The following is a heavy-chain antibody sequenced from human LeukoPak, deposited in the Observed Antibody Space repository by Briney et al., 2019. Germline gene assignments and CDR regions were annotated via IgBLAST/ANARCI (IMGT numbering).Heavy chain of an antibody. Sequence: SETLSLTCTVSGYSISSGYCWGWIRQPPGKGLEWIGSIYHSGSTYYNPSLKSRVTISVDTSKNQFSLKLSSVTAADTAVYYCARDEGSVEYWGQGTLVTVSS. CDR2: IYHSGST. CDR1: GYSISSGYC. CDR3: ARDEGSVEY. V-gene: IGHV4-38-2*02. D-gene: IGHD6-19*01. J-gene: IGHJ4*02.